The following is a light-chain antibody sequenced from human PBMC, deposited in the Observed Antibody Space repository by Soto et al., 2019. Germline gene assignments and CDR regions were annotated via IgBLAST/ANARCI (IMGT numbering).Light chain of an antibody. V-gene: IGLV2-8*01. J-gene: IGLJ1*01. CDR3: KSYAGSNTYV. CDR2: EVV. CDR1: NPDIGVYDF. Sequence: QSALTQPPSASGSPGQSLPIACTGTNPDIGVYDFVSWYQHHPGKAPRLIIYEVVQRPAGVPDRFSGSKSGNTASLTVSGLQAADEADYFCKSYAGSNTYVFGSGTKVTVL.